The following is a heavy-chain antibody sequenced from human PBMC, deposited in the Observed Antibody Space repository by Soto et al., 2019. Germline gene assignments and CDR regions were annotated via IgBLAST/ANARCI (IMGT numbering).Heavy chain of an antibody. CDR1: GFSLSNDAVA. Sequence: QITLKESGPTLVKPTQTLTLTCTFSGFSLSNDAVAVAWIRQPPGEALEWLALIFWDDDKRYNPSLSSRLTVSKDTSKNEVVLTMTNMDPVDTGTYYCAHRRPVYRFFEDWGQGIPVTVSS. CDR3: AHRRPVYRFFED. V-gene: IGHV2-5*02. CDR2: IFWDDDK. J-gene: IGHJ4*02. D-gene: IGHD5-12*01.